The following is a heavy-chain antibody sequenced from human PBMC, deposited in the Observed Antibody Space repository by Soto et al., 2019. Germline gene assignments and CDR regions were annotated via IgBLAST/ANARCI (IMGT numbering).Heavy chain of an antibody. V-gene: IGHV3-23*01. D-gene: IGHD3-9*01. CDR1: GFTLGKYT. Sequence: EVLLLESGGDVVQPGGSLRLSCAASGFTLGKYTMGWVRQAPRKGLEWVAESYSTGGTEYADSVKGRFTISRDNSKNTLFLQMNSLGVEDTALYYCARDREPDGIWTFDSWGQGTLVTVSS. CDR2: SYSTGGT. CDR3: ARDREPDGIWTFDS. J-gene: IGHJ4*02.